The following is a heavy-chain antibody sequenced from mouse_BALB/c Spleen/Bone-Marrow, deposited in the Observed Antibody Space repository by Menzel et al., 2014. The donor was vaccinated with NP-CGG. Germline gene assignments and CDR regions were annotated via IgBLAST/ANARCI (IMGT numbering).Heavy chain of an antibody. D-gene: IGHD2-1*01. CDR3: ARIYYGNYY. CDR1: GYAFTNYL. Sequence: QVQLQQSGAELVRPGTSVKVSCKASGYAFTNYLIEWVKQRPGQGLEWIGVINPGSGGTNYNEKFKGKATLTADKSSSTAYMQLSSLTSYDSAVYFCARIYYGNYYWGQGTTPTVSS. J-gene: IGHJ2*01. CDR2: INPGSGGT. V-gene: IGHV1-54*01.